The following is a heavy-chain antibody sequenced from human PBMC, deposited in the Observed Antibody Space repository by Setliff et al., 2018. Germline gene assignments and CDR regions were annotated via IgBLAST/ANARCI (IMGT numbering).Heavy chain of an antibody. D-gene: IGHD4-4*01. CDR3: ARGRPTANPYYYYMDV. CDR2: INAGNGDT. CDR1: GYTFTNYA. J-gene: IGHJ6*03. Sequence: ASVKVSCKASGYTFTNYAIHWVRQAPGQRLGWMGWINAGNGDTKYSQDFQGRVTITRDTSASTAYMDLSSLRSDDMAVYYCARGRPTANPYYYYMDVWGKGTTVTVSS. V-gene: IGHV1-3*03.